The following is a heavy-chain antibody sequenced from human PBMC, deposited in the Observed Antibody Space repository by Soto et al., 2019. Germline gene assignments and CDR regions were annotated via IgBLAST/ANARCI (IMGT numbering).Heavy chain of an antibody. CDR1: GFTFSSYG. D-gene: IGHD3-3*01. Sequence: PGGSLRLSCAASGFTFSSYGMHWVRQAPGKGLEWVAVISYDGSNKYYADSVKGRFTISRDNSKNTLYLQMNSLRAEDTAVYYCAKDLWEVFGAPFDYWGRGTLVTAPQ. CDR3: AKDLWEVFGAPFDY. J-gene: IGHJ4*02. V-gene: IGHV3-30*18. CDR2: ISYDGSNK.